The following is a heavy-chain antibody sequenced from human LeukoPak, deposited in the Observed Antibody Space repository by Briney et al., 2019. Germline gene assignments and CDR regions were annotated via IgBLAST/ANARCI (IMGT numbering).Heavy chain of an antibody. CDR1: GGSITQTNY. CDR2: VNLQGST. CDR3: AREGGPYRPLDY. J-gene: IGHJ4*02. Sequence: PSETLSLTCDVSGGSITQTNYWTGVRQPPGKGLEWIGEVNLQGSTNYNPSLMRRVAISVDTSANHVSLQLTSVTAADTAVYYCAREGGPYRPLDYSGQGTLVTVSS. V-gene: IGHV4-4*02.